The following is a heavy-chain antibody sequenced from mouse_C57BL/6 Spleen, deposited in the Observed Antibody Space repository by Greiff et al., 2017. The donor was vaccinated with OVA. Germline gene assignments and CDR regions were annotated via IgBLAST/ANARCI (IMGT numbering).Heavy chain of an antibody. CDR1: GFTFSDYG. J-gene: IGHJ3*01. Sequence: DVMLVESGGGLVKPGGSLKLSCAASGFTFSDYGMHWVRQAPEKGLEWVAYISSGSSTIYYADTVKGRFTISRDNAKNTLFLQMTSLRSEDTAMYYCARALSYGSSPAWFAYWGQGTLVTVSA. CDR3: ARALSYGSSPAWFAY. V-gene: IGHV5-17*01. D-gene: IGHD1-1*01. CDR2: ISSGSSTI.